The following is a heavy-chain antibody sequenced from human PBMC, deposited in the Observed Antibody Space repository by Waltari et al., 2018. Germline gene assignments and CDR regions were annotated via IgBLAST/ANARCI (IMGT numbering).Heavy chain of an antibody. J-gene: IGHJ6*02. CDR2: RYYNGAT. D-gene: IGHD2-2*01. CDR3: ARDRVVPADEPDYYGLDV. Sequence: QVHLQESGPGQVKPSETLSLTCDVSSGSIRSHYWSWIRRPPGKGLEWIGYRYYNGATNYNPSLMSRVTISVDTAKNQFSLKLSSVTAADTAVYYCARDRVVPADEPDYYGLDVWGQGTTVTVSS. CDR1: SGSIRSHY. V-gene: IGHV4-59*11.